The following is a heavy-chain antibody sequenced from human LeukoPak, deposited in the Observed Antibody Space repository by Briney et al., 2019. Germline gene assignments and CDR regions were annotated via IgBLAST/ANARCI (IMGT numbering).Heavy chain of an antibody. CDR2: INHSGST. CDR1: GGSFSGYY. D-gene: IGHD3-10*01. Sequence: SETLPLTCAVYGGSFSGYYWSWIRQPPGKGLEWIGEINHSGSTNYNPSLKSRVTISVDTSKNQFSLKLSSVTAADTAVYYCARVKWFRVSDWFDPWGQGTLVTVSS. J-gene: IGHJ5*02. CDR3: ARVKWFRVSDWFDP. V-gene: IGHV4-34*01.